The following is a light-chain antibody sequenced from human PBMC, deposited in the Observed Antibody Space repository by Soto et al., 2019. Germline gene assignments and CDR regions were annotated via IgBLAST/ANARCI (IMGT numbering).Light chain of an antibody. Sequence: SYELTQPLSVSVALGQTARITCGGNNIGSKNVHWYQQKPGQAPVLVIYRDSNRPSGIPERFSGSNSGNTATLTISRAQAGDEADYYCQVWDSSTANVVFGGGTKLTVL. CDR2: RDS. CDR3: QVWDSSTANVV. J-gene: IGLJ2*01. CDR1: NIGSKN. V-gene: IGLV3-9*01.